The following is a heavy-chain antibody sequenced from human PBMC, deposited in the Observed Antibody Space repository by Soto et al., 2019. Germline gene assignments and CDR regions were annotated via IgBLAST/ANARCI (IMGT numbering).Heavy chain of an antibody. CDR3: ARGPPHGGSWYFNYYYRMDV. V-gene: IGHV1-18*01. CDR2: ISAYNGNT. CDR1: GYTFTSYG. Sequence: QVQLVQSGAEVKKPGASVKVSCKASGYTFTSYGISWVRQAPGQGLEWMGWISAYNGNTNYAQKLQGRVTMTTDTPRSTPSMELRGLRSDDTAVYYCARGPPHGGSWYFNYYYRMDVWGRGPTVTVSS. D-gene: IGHD6-13*01. J-gene: IGHJ6*02.